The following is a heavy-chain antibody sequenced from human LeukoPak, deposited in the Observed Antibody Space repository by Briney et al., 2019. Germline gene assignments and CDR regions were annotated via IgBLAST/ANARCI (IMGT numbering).Heavy chain of an antibody. CDR3: ARDQSVYYYGSGSLGWFDP. D-gene: IGHD3-10*01. J-gene: IGHJ5*02. V-gene: IGHV3-30-3*01. Sequence: PGGSLRLSCAASGFTFSSYAMHWVRQAPGKGLEWVAVISYDGSNKYYADSVKGRFTISRDNSKNTLYLQMNSLRAEDTAVYYCARDQSVYYYGSGSLGWFDPWGQGTLVTVSS. CDR1: GFTFSSYA. CDR2: ISYDGSNK.